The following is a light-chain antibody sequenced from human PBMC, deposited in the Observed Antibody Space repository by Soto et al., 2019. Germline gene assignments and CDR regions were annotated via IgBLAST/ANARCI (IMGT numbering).Light chain of an antibody. V-gene: IGKV3-20*01. Sequence: EMVLTQSPGTLSLLPGEMATLSCRASQDVVNNYLAWFQQKPGQAPRLLVHGASNRAAGIPDRFSGSGSATDFTLTISRLEPEDFAVYYCQQSSFSPLTFGGGTRIEI. J-gene: IGKJ4*01. CDR2: GAS. CDR1: QDVVNNY. CDR3: QQSSFSPLT.